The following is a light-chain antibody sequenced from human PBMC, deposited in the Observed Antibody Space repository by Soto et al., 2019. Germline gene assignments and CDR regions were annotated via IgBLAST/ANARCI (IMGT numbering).Light chain of an antibody. CDR3: QQYGSSPFT. Sequence: EIVLTQSPGTLSVSPGERATLSCRASQSVRSSYLAWYQQKPGQAPRLLIYGASYRATGIPDRFSGSGSGTDFTLTISRLEPEDFAVYYCQQYGSSPFTFGPGTSVDIK. CDR2: GAS. V-gene: IGKV3-20*01. CDR1: QSVRSSY. J-gene: IGKJ3*01.